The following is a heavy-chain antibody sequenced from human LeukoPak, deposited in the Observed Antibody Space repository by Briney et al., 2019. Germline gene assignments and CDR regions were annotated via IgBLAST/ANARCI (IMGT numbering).Heavy chain of an antibody. CDR2: IYYSGST. CDR1: GGSVSSSNYY. V-gene: IGHV4-61*01. J-gene: IGHJ4*02. CDR3: ARDETGGYVDY. Sequence: PSETLSLTCTVSGGSVSSSNYYWGWFRQPPGKGLEWIGYIYYSGSTNYNPSLKGRVTISVDRSKNQFSLKLSSVTAADTAVYYCARDETGGYVDYWGQGTLVTVSS. D-gene: IGHD1-14*01.